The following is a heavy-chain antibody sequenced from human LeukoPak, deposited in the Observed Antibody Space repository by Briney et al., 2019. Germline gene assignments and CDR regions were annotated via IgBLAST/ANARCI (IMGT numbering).Heavy chain of an antibody. CDR1: GGSFSGYY. CDR2: INHSGST. V-gene: IGHV4-34*01. CDR3: ARAHGSGSYLVY. Sequence: SETLSLTCAVYGGSFSGYYWSWIRQPPGKGLEWIGEINHSGSTNYNPSLKSRVTISVDTSKNQFSLKLSSVTAADTAVYYCARAHGSGSYLVYWGQGTLVTVSS. J-gene: IGHJ4*02. D-gene: IGHD3-10*01.